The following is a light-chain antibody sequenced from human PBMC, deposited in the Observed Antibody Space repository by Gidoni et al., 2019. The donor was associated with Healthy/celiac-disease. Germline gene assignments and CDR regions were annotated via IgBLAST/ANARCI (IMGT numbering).Light chain of an antibody. V-gene: IGKV3-20*01. CDR1: QSVSSSY. CDR3: QQYGSSPTWT. Sequence: IVLPQSPGTLSLSPGERATLSCRASQSVSSSYLAWYQQKPGQAPRLLIYGASSRATGIPDRFSGSGSGTDFTLTISRLEPEDVAVYYCQQYGSSPTWTFGQGTKVEIK. CDR2: GAS. J-gene: IGKJ1*01.